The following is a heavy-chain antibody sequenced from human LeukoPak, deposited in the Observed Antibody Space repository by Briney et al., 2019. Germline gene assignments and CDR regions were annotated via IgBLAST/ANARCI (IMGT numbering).Heavy chain of an antibody. CDR2: IWYDGSNK. D-gene: IGHD3-9*01. Sequence: PGGSLRLSCAASGFTFSIAWMNWVRQTPGKGLEWVAVIWYDGSNKYYADSVKGRFTISRDNSKNTLYLQMNSLRAEDTAVYYCARDKLRYFDWSFDYWGQGTLVTVSS. J-gene: IGHJ4*02. V-gene: IGHV3-33*08. CDR1: GFTFSIAW. CDR3: ARDKLRYFDWSFDY.